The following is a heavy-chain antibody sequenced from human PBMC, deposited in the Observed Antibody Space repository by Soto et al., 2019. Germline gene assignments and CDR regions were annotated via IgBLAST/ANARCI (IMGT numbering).Heavy chain of an antibody. CDR3: ARDGVGANTLDY. V-gene: IGHV3-33*01. CDR1: GFTFSSYG. D-gene: IGHD1-26*01. J-gene: IGHJ4*02. CDR2: IWYDGSNK. Sequence: QVQLLESGGGVVQPGRSLRLSCAASGFTFSSYGMHWVRQAPGKGLEWVGVIWYDGSNKYYADSVKGRFTISRDNSKNTLYMQMNSLRAGDVAVYYCARDGVGANTLDYWGKGTLVTVSS.